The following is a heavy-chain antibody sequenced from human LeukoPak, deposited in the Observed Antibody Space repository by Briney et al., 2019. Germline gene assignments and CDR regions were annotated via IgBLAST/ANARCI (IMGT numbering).Heavy chain of an antibody. V-gene: IGHV3-48*04. J-gene: IGHJ4*02. CDR3: ARGKGLYYDILTGSIDY. D-gene: IGHD3-9*01. CDR1: GFAFSSYS. CDR2: ISSSSSTI. Sequence: GGSLRLSCAASGFAFSSYSMNWVRQAPGKGLEWVSYISSSSSTIYYADSVKGRFTISRDNAKNSLYLQMNSLRAEDTAVYYCARGKGLYYDILTGSIDYWGQGTLVTVSS.